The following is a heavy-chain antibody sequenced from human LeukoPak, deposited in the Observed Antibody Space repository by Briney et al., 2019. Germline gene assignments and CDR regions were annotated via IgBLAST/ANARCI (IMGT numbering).Heavy chain of an antibody. CDR3: ARLGFCTSTSCP. J-gene: IGHJ5*02. CDR2: IAYSGST. V-gene: IGHV4-39*01. D-gene: IGHD2-2*01. CDR1: GGSVGSSTYY. Sequence: PSETLSLTCTVSGGSVGSSTYYWGWIRQPPGKGLEWIASIAYSGSTYNPSLKSRVTISVDTSKNQFSLKLSSVTAADTAVYYCARLGFCTSTSCPWGREPWSPSPQ.